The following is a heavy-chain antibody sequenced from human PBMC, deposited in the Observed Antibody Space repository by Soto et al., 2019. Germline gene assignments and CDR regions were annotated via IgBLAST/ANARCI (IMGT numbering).Heavy chain of an antibody. CDR2: ITNRGTHT. CDR1: GFSFSSYT. D-gene: IGHD2-15*01. Sequence: GGSLRLSCTASGFSFSSYTMNWVRQAPWKGLQWVASITNRGTHTYSADSVKGRFTISRDNDKNSLYLQMNNLRAEDTATYYCTRAHEVAWFDSWGLGTMVTVSS. J-gene: IGHJ5*01. V-gene: IGHV3-21*06. CDR3: TRAHEVAWFDS.